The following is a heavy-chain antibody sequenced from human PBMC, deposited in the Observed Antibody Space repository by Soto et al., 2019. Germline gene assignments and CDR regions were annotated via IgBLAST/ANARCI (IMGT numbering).Heavy chain of an antibody. CDR1: GFAFNNYG. J-gene: IGHJ4*02. Sequence: GGSLRLSCTVSGFAFNNYGINWVRQAPGKGLEWVSSISKSDYTYYSDSVKGRFAISRDNAKSSVSLQMNTLRVEDTAVYYCAREDSIIIPAVSDFWGQGTLVTVSS. D-gene: IGHD2-2*01. V-gene: IGHV3-21*01. CDR2: ISKSDYT. CDR3: AREDSIIIPAVSDF.